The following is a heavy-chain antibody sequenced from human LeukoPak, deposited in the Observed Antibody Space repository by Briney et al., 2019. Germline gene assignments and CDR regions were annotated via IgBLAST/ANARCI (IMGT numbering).Heavy chain of an antibody. J-gene: IGHJ4*02. D-gene: IGHD3-22*01. CDR1: GFTFSSYA. CDR2: ISDSGGNT. CDR3: AKVSDHFYDSSGYLDY. V-gene: IGHV3-23*01. Sequence: GGSLTLSCAASGFTFSSYAMSWVRQAGGKGLEWVSSISDSGGNTYYADSVKGRFTISRDNSKNTLYLKMNSLRAEDTAVYYCAKVSDHFYDSSGYLDYWGQGTLVTVSS.